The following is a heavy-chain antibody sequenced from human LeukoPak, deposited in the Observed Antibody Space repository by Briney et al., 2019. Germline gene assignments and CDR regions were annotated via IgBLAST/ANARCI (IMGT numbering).Heavy chain of an antibody. Sequence: GGSLRLSCAASGFIFSTYWMTWVRQAPGKGLEWVATIKYDGDEKFYVDSVTGRFTISRGNAKNSLYLQMNSLTAEDTAVYYCVRESFSRGDFNWGQGTLVSVSS. CDR2: IKYDGDEK. D-gene: IGHD7-27*01. J-gene: IGHJ4*02. CDR3: VRESFSRGDFN. V-gene: IGHV3-7*01. CDR1: GFIFSTYW.